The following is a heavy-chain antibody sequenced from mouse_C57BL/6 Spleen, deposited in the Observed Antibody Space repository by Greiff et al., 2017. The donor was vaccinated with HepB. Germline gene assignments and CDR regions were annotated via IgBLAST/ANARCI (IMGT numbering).Heavy chain of an antibody. Sequence: EVQLQQSGPELVKPGASVKMSCKASGYTFTDYNMHWVKQSHGKSLEWIGYINPNNGGTSYNQKFKGKATLTVNKSSSTAYMELRSLTSEDSAVYYCARYGSSWGYAMDYWGQGTSVTVSS. V-gene: IGHV1-22*01. CDR2: INPNNGGT. CDR3: ARYGSSWGYAMDY. CDR1: GYTFTDYN. J-gene: IGHJ4*01. D-gene: IGHD1-1*01.